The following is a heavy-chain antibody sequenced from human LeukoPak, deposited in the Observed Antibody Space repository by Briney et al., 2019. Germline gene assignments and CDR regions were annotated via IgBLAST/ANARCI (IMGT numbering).Heavy chain of an antibody. Sequence: ASVKVSCKASGYTFTSYYTHWVRQAPGQGLEWMGIINPSGGSTSYAQKFQGRVTMTRDTSTSTVYMELSSLRSEDTAVYYCARGGIAAAGPRAEYFQHWGQGTLVTVSS. CDR3: ARGGIAAAGPRAEYFQH. J-gene: IGHJ1*01. D-gene: IGHD6-13*01. CDR2: INPSGGST. CDR1: GYTFTSYY. V-gene: IGHV1-46*01.